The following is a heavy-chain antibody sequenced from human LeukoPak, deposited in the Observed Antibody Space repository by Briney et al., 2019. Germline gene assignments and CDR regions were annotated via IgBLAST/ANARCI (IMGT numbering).Heavy chain of an antibody. CDR3: ARGPRFGELLWHWFDP. CDR2: VYHSGST. D-gene: IGHD3-10*01. J-gene: IGHJ5*02. CDR1: GYSISSGHH. Sequence: SETLSLTCTVSGYSISSGHHWGWIRQPPGKGLEWIGSVYHSGSTYYNPPLKSRVTISEDTSKNQFSLKLRSVTAADTAVYYCARGPRFGELLWHWFDPWGQGTLVTVSS. V-gene: IGHV4-38-2*02.